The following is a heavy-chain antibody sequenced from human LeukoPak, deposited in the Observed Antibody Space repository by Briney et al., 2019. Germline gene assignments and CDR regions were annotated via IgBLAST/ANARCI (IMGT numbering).Heavy chain of an antibody. CDR2: IYHSGST. J-gene: IGHJ5*02. CDR1: GGSISSGGYY. D-gene: IGHD3-3*01. Sequence: PSQTLSLTCTVSGGSISSGGYYWSWIRQPPGKGLEWIGYIYHSGSTYYNPSLKSRVTISVDRSKNQFSLKLSSVTAADTAVYYCARAATLGITIFGVVSIDPWGQGTLVTVSS. V-gene: IGHV4-30-2*01. CDR3: ARAATLGITIFGVVSIDP.